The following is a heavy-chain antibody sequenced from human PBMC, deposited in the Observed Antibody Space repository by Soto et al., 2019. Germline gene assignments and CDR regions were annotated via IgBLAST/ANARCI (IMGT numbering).Heavy chain of an antibody. D-gene: IGHD2-15*01. CDR2: IKQDGSDE. Sequence: TGGSLRLSCAASGFIFSSYWMSWVRQAPGKGLEWVANIKQDGSDEYYVDSVKGRFTISRDNAKNSLCLQMNSLRAEDTAVYYCARPLGWRDAFDIWGQGTLVTVSS. V-gene: IGHV3-7*01. J-gene: IGHJ3*02. CDR3: ARPLGWRDAFDI. CDR1: GFIFSSYW.